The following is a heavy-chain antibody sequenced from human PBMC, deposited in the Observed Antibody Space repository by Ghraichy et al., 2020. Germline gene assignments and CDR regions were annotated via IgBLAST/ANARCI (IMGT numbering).Heavy chain of an antibody. CDR3: ASGYSYGYDY. Sequence: SETLSLTCTVSGYSISSGYYWGWIRQPPGKGLEWIGSIYHSGSTYYNPSLKSRVTISVDTSKNQFSLKLSSVTAADTAVYYCASGYSYGYDYWGQGTLVTVSS. CDR2: IYHSGST. J-gene: IGHJ4*02. CDR1: GYSISSGYY. V-gene: IGHV4-38-2*02. D-gene: IGHD5-18*01.